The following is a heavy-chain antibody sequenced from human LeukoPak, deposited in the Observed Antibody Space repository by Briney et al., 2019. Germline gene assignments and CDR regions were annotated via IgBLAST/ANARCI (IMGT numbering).Heavy chain of an antibody. CDR1: GGSISSYY. Sequence: SETLSLTCTVSGGSISSYYWSWIRQPPGRGLEWIGYIYYSGSTNYNPSLKSRVTISVDTSKNQFSLKLSSATAADTAVYYCARGGSSGYPGKNWFDPWGQGTLVTVSS. CDR3: ARGGSSGYPGKNWFDP. V-gene: IGHV4-59*01. J-gene: IGHJ5*02. CDR2: IYYSGST. D-gene: IGHD3-22*01.